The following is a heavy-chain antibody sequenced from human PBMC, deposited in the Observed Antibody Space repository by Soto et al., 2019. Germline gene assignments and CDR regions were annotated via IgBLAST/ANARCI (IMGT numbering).Heavy chain of an antibody. CDR2: IYSGGST. CDR3: ARDVRQQLWFFPGEFYNWFDP. CDR1: GFTVSSNY. J-gene: IGHJ5*02. Sequence: GGSLRLSCAASGFTVSSNYMSWVRQAPGKGLEWVSVIYSGGSTYYADSVKGRFTISRDNSKNTLYLQMNSLRAEDTAVYYCARDVRQQLWFFPGEFYNWFDPWGQGTLVTVS. D-gene: IGHD6-13*01. V-gene: IGHV3-66*01.